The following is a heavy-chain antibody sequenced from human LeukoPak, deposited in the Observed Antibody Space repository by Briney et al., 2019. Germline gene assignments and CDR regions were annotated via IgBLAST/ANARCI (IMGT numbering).Heavy chain of an antibody. CDR1: GYTFTSNY. Sequence: ASVKVSCKASGYTFTSNYIHWVRQAPGQGLEWMGMIYPRDGSTSYAQKFQGRVTVTRDTSTSTVHMELSGLRSEDTAVYYCARDQEGFDYWGQGTLVTVSS. CDR3: ARDQEGFDY. V-gene: IGHV1-46*01. CDR2: IYPRDGST. J-gene: IGHJ4*02.